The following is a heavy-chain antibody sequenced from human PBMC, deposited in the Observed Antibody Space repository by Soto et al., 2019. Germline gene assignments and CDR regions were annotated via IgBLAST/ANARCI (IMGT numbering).Heavy chain of an antibody. CDR2: IYYSGST. D-gene: IGHD3-3*01. J-gene: IGHJ6*02. CDR3: ARDPRITIFGVVTNYGMDV. V-gene: IGHV4-61*01. CDR1: GGSVSSGSYY. Sequence: SETLSLTCTVSGGSVSSGSYYWSWIRQPPGKGLEWIGYIYYSGSTNYNPSLKSRVTISVDTSKNQFSLKLSSVTAADTAVYYCARDPRITIFGVVTNYGMDVWGQGTTVTVSS.